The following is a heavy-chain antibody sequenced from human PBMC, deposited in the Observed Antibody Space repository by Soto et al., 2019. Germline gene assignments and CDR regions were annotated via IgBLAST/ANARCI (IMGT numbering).Heavy chain of an antibody. CDR3: AKDPPRYCSGGSCRDY. Sequence: GVLRLSGAASGLTFSSYAMRWVHQAPGKGLEWVSAISGSGGSTYYADSVKGRFTISRDNSKNTLYLQMNSLRAEDTAVYYCAKDPPRYCSGGSCRDYWGQGTLVTVSS. CDR1: GLTFSSYA. CDR2: ISGSGGST. D-gene: IGHD2-15*01. V-gene: IGHV3-23*01. J-gene: IGHJ4*02.